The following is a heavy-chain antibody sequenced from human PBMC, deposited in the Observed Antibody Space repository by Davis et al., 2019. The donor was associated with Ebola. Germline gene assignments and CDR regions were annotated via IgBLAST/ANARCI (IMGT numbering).Heavy chain of an antibody. Sequence: GESLKISCAASGFTFSSYSMNWVRQAPGKGLEWVSSISSSSSYIYYADSVKGRFTISRDNAKNSLYLQMNSLRAEDTAVYYCARTLSGFWFDPWGQGTLVTVSS. J-gene: IGHJ5*02. CDR2: ISSSSSYI. D-gene: IGHD3-10*01. CDR1: GFTFSSYS. CDR3: ARTLSGFWFDP. V-gene: IGHV3-21*04.